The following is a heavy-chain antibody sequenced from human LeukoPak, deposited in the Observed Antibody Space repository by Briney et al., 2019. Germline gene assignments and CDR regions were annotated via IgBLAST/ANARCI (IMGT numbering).Heavy chain of an antibody. V-gene: IGHV4-4*07. D-gene: IGHD2-15*01. CDR2: IYASGSI. Sequence: SETLSLTCSVSGGSITNFFWTWIRQPAGKGLEYIGRIYASGSIDYNPSLKSRVTMSVDTSTNQFSLNLTSVTAADTALYFCARSARFNYFYMDVWGKGTSVTVSS. J-gene: IGHJ6*03. CDR3: ARSARFNYFYMDV. CDR1: GGSITNFF.